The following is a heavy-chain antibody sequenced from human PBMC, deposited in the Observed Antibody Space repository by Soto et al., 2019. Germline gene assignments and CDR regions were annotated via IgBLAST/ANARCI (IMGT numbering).Heavy chain of an antibody. V-gene: IGHV4-34*01. CDR2: INHSGST. CDR1: RRSFSGYY. CDR3: ARGGSGWYTGY. D-gene: IGHD6-19*01. Sequence: QMQLQQWGAGLLKPSETLSLTCAVYRRSFSGYYWSWIRQPPGKGLEWIGEINHSGSTNYNPSLKSRVTISIDTTKNQFSLKLNSVTAADTAVYYCARGGSGWYTGYWGQGTLVTVSS. J-gene: IGHJ4*02.